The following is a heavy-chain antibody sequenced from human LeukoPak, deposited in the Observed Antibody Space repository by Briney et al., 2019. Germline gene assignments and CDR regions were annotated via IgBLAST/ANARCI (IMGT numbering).Heavy chain of an antibody. D-gene: IGHD2-8*01. Sequence: ASVKVSCKASGYTFTGYYMHWVRQAPGQGLEWMGWINPNSGGTNYAQKFQDRVTMTTDTSTSTVYMELRSLRSDDTAVFYCAHQVLNGDYYYMDVWGKGTTVTVSS. CDR1: GYTFTGYY. V-gene: IGHV1-2*02. CDR3: AHQVLNGDYYYMDV. CDR2: INPNSGGT. J-gene: IGHJ6*03.